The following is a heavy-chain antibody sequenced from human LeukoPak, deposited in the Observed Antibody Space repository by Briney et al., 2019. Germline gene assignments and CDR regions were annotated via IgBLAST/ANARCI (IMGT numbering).Heavy chain of an antibody. J-gene: IGHJ5*02. V-gene: IGHV1-69*05. Sequence: SVKVSCKASGGTFSSYAISWVRQAPGQGLEWMGKIIPIFGTANYAQKFQGRVTITTDESTSTAYMELSSLRSEDTAVYYCARGALYSGYDVNWFDPWGQGTLVTVSS. D-gene: IGHD5-12*01. CDR1: GGTFSSYA. CDR2: IIPIFGTA. CDR3: ARGALYSGYDVNWFDP.